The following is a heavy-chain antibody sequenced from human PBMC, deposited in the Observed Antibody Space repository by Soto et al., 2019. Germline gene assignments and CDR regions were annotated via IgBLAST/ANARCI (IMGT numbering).Heavy chain of an antibody. CDR2: IKTDGSIT. D-gene: IGHD2-15*01. CDR1: GFTFSSYW. CDR3: ARRGSGVTRGLHY. V-gene: IGHV3-74*01. Sequence: EVQLVESGGGLVQPGGSLRLSCAASGFTFSSYWMHWVRQAPGKGLVWISRIKTDGSITSDVDSVQGRFTISRDNGQNTLFLQMNSLRGEHTSVYYCARRGSGVTRGLHYWGQGTLVTVSS. J-gene: IGHJ4*02.